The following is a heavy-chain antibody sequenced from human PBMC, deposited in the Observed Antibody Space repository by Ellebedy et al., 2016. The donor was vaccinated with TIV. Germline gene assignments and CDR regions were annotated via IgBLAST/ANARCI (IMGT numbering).Heavy chain of an antibody. V-gene: IGHV1-69*10. CDR2: IIPILGIA. J-gene: IGHJ3*02. CDR1: GGTFSSYA. Sequence: ASVKVSCKASGGTFSSYAISWVRQAPGQGLEWMGGIIPILGIANYAQKFQGRVTITADKSTSTAYMELSSLRSEDTAVYYCGAGVLAGDSYGEVDAFDIWGQGTIVTVSS. CDR3: GAGVLAGDSYGEVDAFDI. D-gene: IGHD5-18*01.